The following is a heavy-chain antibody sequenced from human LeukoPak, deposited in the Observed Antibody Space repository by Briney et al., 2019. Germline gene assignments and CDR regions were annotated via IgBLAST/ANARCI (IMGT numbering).Heavy chain of an antibody. D-gene: IGHD3-10*01. J-gene: IGHJ4*02. CDR2: IYPGDSDT. CDR3: ARRVYYGSGPRYYFDY. CDR1: GYSFTSYW. Sequence: GESMKISCKGSGYSFTSYWIGWVRQMPGKGLEWMGLIYPGDSDTRYSPSFQGQVNISADKSNSTTYLQWNSLKASDTAMYYCARRVYYGSGPRYYFDYWGQGTLVTVSS. V-gene: IGHV5-51*01.